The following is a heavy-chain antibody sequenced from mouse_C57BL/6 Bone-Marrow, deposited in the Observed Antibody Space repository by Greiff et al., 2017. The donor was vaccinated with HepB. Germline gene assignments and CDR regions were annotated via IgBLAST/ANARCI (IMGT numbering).Heavy chain of an antibody. CDR3: ARSRDYGSHFDY. CDR1: GYTFTSYG. Sequence: QVHVQQSGAELVRPGASVKLSCTASGYTFTSYGISWVKQRTGQGLEWIGEIYPRSGNTYYNEKFKSKATLTVDTSSSTAYMQLSSLTSEDSAVYYGARSRDYGSHFDYWGQGTTRTVSS. J-gene: IGHJ2*01. D-gene: IGHD1-1*01. CDR2: IYPRSGNT. V-gene: IGHV1-81*01.